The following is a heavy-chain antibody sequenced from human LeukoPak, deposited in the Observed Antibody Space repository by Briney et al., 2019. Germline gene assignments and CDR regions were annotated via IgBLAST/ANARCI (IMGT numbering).Heavy chain of an antibody. CDR3: AKMEGQRLYDYCMDV. D-gene: IGHD2-8*01. CDR1: GFSFSIST. J-gene: IGHJ6*03. Sequence: GGSLRLSCAASGFSFSISTMHWVRQAPGKGLQWVAVVSYDGSEKYYADSVKGRFTISRDNSKNTLYLHMNSLRADDTAVYYCAKMEGQRLYDYCMDVWGRGTTVTVSS. V-gene: IGHV3-30*07. CDR2: VSYDGSEK.